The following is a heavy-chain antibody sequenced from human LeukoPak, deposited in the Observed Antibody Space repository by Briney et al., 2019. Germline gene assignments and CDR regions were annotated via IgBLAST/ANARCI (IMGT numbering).Heavy chain of an antibody. Sequence: LSGGSLRLSCAASGFTFSSYWMSWVRQAPGKGLEWVANIKQDGSEKYYVDSVKGRFTISKDNAKNSLYLQMNSLRVEDTAVYYCARVVFPSRVSDYWGQGTLVTVSS. D-gene: IGHD2-21*01. V-gene: IGHV3-7*01. CDR1: GFTFSSYW. CDR3: ARVVFPSRVSDY. J-gene: IGHJ4*02. CDR2: IKQDGSEK.